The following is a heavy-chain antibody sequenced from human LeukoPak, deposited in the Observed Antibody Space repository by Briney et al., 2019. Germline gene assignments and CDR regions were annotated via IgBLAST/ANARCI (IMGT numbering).Heavy chain of an antibody. J-gene: IGHJ6*02. V-gene: IGHV1-2*02. CDR1: GYTFTGYY. CDR3: ARGYYYDSSGYYYGMDV. D-gene: IGHD3-22*01. Sequence: ASVKVSCKASGYTFTGYYMHWVRQAPGQGLEWMGWINPNSGGTNYAQKFQGGVTMTRDTSISTAYMELSRLRSDDTAVYYCARGYYYDSSGYYYGMDVWGQGTTVTVSS. CDR2: INPNSGGT.